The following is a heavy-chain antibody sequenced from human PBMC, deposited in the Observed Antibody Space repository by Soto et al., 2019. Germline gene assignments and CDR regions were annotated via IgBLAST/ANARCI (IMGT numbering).Heavy chain of an antibody. CDR1: GGSLRGYY. D-gene: IGHD3-10*01. J-gene: IGHJ3*02. V-gene: IGHV4-34*01. CDR2: ISYSGST. CDR3: ARAKGLVRGVIITPDAFDI. Sequence: LSLTCAVYGGSLRGYYWTWIRQPPGKGLEWIGEISYSGSTNYNPSLKSRVTISVDTSKNQFSLKLSSVTAADTAVYYCARAKGLVRGVIITPDAFDIWGQGTMVTVSS.